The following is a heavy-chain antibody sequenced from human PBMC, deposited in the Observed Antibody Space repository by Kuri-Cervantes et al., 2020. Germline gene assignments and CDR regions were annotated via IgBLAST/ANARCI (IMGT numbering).Heavy chain of an antibody. CDR2: IYYSGST. J-gene: IGHJ3*02. Sequence: SETLSLTCAVYGGSFSGYYWSWIRQPPGKGLEWIGYIYYSGSTNYNPSLKSRVTISVDTSKNQFSLKLSSVTAADTAVYYCARQTLSHAFDIWGQGTMVTVSS. CDR3: ARQTLSHAFDI. D-gene: IGHD2-8*01. CDR1: GGSFSGYY. V-gene: IGHV4-59*12.